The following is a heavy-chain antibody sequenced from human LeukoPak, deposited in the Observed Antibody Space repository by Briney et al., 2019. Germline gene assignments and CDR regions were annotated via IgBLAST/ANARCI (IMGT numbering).Heavy chain of an antibody. Sequence: GGSLRLSCAASGFSFRNYWMHWVRQAPGKGLVGVSRFNSDGSNTTYTDSVKGRFTISRDNAKNTLYLQMNSLRAEDTAVYYCARMGYHDSGSSLGYWGQGTLVTVSS. CDR3: ARMGYHDSGSSLGY. D-gene: IGHD3-10*01. J-gene: IGHJ4*02. V-gene: IGHV3-74*03. CDR1: GFSFRNYW. CDR2: FNSDGSNT.